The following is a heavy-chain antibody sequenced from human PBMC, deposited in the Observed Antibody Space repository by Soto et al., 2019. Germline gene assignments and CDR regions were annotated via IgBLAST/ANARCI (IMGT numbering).Heavy chain of an antibody. CDR2: INHSGST. D-gene: IGHD3-22*01. CDR1: GGSFSGYY. Sequence: QVQLQQWGAGMLKPSETLSLTCAVYGGSFSGYYWCWIRQPPGKGLEWIGEINHSGSTNYNPSLKSRLTISVDTSKNQFSLMLSSVTAADTAVYYCARGRRTYYYDRSGYYVETLIDYWGQGTLVTVSS. CDR3: ARGRRTYYYDRSGYYVETLIDY. V-gene: IGHV4-34*01. J-gene: IGHJ4*02.